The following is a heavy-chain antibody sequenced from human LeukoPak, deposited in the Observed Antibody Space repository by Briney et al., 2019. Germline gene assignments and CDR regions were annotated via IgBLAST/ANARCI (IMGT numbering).Heavy chain of an antibody. CDR2: ISSSSIYI. Sequence: GGSLRLSCAASGFTFSSYSMNWVRQAPGEGLEWVSYISSSSIYIYYADSVKGRFTISRDNAKNSLYLQMNSLRAEDTAVYYCARGYSGSYYVPDYWGQGTLVTVSS. CDR3: ARGYSGSYYVPDY. CDR1: GFTFSSYS. J-gene: IGHJ4*02. D-gene: IGHD1-26*01. V-gene: IGHV3-21*01.